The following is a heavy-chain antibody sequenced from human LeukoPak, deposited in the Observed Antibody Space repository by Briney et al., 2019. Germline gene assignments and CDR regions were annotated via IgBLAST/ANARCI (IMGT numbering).Heavy chain of an antibody. D-gene: IGHD3-22*01. V-gene: IGHV2-5*01. CDR2: LYYNDHK. CDR3: AHRNDYFDSSGEAFDL. J-gene: IGHJ3*01. CDR1: GFSLSTSGVG. Sequence: SGPTLVKPTQTLTLTCTFSGFSLSTSGVGVAWIRQPPGKALEWLALLYYNDHKRYGPSLKNRLTVAKDTSENQVVLTMTNMDPVDTATYYCAHRNDYFDSSGEAFDLWGQGTMVTVSS.